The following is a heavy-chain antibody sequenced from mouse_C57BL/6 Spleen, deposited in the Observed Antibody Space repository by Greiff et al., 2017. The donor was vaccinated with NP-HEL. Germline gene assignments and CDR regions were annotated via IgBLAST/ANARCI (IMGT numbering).Heavy chain of an antibody. V-gene: IGHV5-4*01. CDR3: AREYYGSYWYFDV. Sequence: EVNVVESGGGLVKPGGSLKLSCAASGFTFSSYAMSWVRQTPEKRLEWVATISDGGSYTYYPDNVKGRFTISRDNAKNTLYLQMSHLKSEDTAMYYCAREYYGSYWYFDVWGTGTTVTVSS. CDR2: ISDGGSYT. CDR1: GFTFSSYA. J-gene: IGHJ1*03. D-gene: IGHD1-1*01.